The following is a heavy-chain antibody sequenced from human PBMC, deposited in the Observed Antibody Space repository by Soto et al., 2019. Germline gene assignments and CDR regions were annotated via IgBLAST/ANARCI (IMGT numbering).Heavy chain of an antibody. Sequence: QVHLVQSGAEVKKPASSVKVSCQASGGTFSTYGITWVRQAPGHGLEWMGAIIPVFASTSSAQLFRGRLSITADEVSSTAYMELSGLTSEDTAIYYCATAGFRGNDIQQFEHWGQGTLVTVS. J-gene: IGHJ4*02. D-gene: IGHD5-12*01. V-gene: IGHV1-69*01. CDR1: GGTFSTYG. CDR3: ATAGFRGNDIQQFEH. CDR2: IIPVFAST.